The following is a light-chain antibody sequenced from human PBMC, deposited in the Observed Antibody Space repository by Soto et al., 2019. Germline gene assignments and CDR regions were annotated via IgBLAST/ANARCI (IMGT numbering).Light chain of an antibody. V-gene: IGKV3-20*01. CDR2: ASS. Sequence: EIVLTQSPGTLSLSRWETATLSCKTSQSRGSNFLAWYQHKPGQAPRLLIYASSNRATGIPDRFSGSASGTDFTLTINRLEPEDFAVYYCQLYGISPHFGQGTRLEIK. J-gene: IGKJ5*01. CDR1: QSRGSNF. CDR3: QLYGISPH.